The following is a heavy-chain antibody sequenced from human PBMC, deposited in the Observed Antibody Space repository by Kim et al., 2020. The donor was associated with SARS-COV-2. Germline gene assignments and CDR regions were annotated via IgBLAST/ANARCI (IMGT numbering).Heavy chain of an antibody. CDR2: T. V-gene: IGHV3-23*01. D-gene: IGHD6-19*01. CDR3: EKDLIEVADD. Sequence: TNYADNVKGRFTIHRDNSKNALYVEMYSLRAEDTAVYYCEKDLIEVADDWGQGTMVTVSS. J-gene: IGHJ4*01.